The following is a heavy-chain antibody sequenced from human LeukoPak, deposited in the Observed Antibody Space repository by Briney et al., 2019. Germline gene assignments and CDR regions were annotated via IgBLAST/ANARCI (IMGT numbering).Heavy chain of an antibody. CDR1: GYTFTSYD. Sequence: ASVKVSCKASGYTFTSYDINWVRQATGQGLEWMGWMNPNSGNTGYAQKFQGRVTMTRNTSISTAYMELSSLRSEDTAVYYCARGYVLRYFDWLSSGSYGMDVWGQGTTVTVSS. D-gene: IGHD3-9*01. CDR3: ARGYVLRYFDWLSSGSYGMDV. V-gene: IGHV1-8*01. CDR2: MNPNSGNT. J-gene: IGHJ6*02.